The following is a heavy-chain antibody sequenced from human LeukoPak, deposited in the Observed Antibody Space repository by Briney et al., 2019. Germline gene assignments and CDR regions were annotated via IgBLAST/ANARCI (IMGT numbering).Heavy chain of an antibody. CDR1: GFSFSSYA. CDR2: IKQDGSEE. J-gene: IGHJ4*02. Sequence: GGSLRLSCAASGFSFSSYAMTWARQAPVKGLEWVANIKQDGSEEYYVDSVRGRFTISRDNAKNSLYLQMNTLRAEDTAVYYCASHDYGDYASIDYWGQGSLVTVSS. V-gene: IGHV3-7*03. D-gene: IGHD4-17*01. CDR3: ASHDYGDYASIDY.